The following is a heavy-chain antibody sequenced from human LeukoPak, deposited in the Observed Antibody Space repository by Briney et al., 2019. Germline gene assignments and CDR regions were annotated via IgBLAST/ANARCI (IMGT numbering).Heavy chain of an antibody. CDR3: AGQEGDSGWYPLYYYYYMDV. CDR2: IYYSGST. J-gene: IGHJ6*03. CDR1: GGSISSSSYY. Sequence: PSETLSLTCTVSGGSISSSSYYWGWIRQPPGKGLEWIGSIYYSGSTHYNPSLKSRVTISVDTSKNQFSLKLSSVTAADTAVYYCAGQEGDSGWYPLYYYYYMDVWGKGTTVTISS. D-gene: IGHD6-19*01. V-gene: IGHV4-39*01.